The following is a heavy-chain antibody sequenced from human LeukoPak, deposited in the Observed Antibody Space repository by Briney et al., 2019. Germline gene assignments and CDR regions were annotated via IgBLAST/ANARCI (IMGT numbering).Heavy chain of an antibody. Sequence: GGPLRLSCAASGFTFDDYGMSWVRQAPGKGLEWVSGINWNGGSTGYADSVKGRFTISRDNAKNSLYLQMNSLRAEDTALYYCARDVLGFYYDSSGYSPYPQDYWGQGTLVTVSS. V-gene: IGHV3-20*04. CDR2: INWNGGST. CDR1: GFTFDDYG. J-gene: IGHJ4*02. CDR3: ARDVLGFYYDSSGYSPYPQDY. D-gene: IGHD3-22*01.